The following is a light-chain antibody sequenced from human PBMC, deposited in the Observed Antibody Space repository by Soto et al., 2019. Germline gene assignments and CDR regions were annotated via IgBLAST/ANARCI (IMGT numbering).Light chain of an antibody. V-gene: IGKV3-20*01. CDR1: QNVDSNY. CDR2: GAS. Sequence: EIVLTQSPGTRSLSPGERATLSCRASQNVDSNYLAWYQQKPGQAPRIIIFGASGRATGIPDRFSGSGSGTDFTLTISRLEPEDFAVHYCQQYGSLSWTFGQGTKVDIK. CDR3: QQYGSLSWT. J-gene: IGKJ1*01.